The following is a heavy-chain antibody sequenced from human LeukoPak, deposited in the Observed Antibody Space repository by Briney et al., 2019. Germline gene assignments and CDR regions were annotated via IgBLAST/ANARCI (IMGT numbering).Heavy chain of an antibody. J-gene: IGHJ4*02. CDR2: IYYSGST. D-gene: IGHD2-8*01. Sequence: SETLSLTCTVSGGTISSYYWGWIRQPPGKGLEWIGSIYYSGSTYYNPSLKSRVTISVDTSKNQFSLKLSSVTAADTAVYYCARNVIMKRHLDYWGQGTLVTVSS. CDR3: ARNVIMKRHLDY. V-gene: IGHV4-39*01. CDR1: GGTISSYY.